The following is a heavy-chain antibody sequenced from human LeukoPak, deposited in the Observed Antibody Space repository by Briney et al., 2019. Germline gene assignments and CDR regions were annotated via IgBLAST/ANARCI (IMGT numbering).Heavy chain of an antibody. CDR1: GFTFDDYA. Sequence: PGGSLRLSCAASGFTFDDYAMHWVRQAPGKGLEWVSGISWNSGSIGYADSVKGRFTISRDNAKNSLYLQMNSLRAEDTALYYCAKDIGGDYGSGSHGNYWGQGTLVTVSS. J-gene: IGHJ4*02. CDR3: AKDIGGDYGSGSHGNY. D-gene: IGHD3-10*01. V-gene: IGHV3-9*01. CDR2: ISWNSGSI.